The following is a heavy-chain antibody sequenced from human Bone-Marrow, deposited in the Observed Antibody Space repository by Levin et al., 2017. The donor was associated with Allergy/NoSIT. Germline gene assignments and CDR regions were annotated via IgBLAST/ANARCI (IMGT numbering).Heavy chain of an antibody. J-gene: IGHJ4*02. Sequence: GESLKISCAASGFTFSSYAMSWVRQAPGKGLEWVSAISSSATTTYYADSVKGRFTISSDNSKNTLYLQMNSLRAEDTAVYYCAQAGRSSSMSGGAFEHWAQGTLVTVSS. CDR2: ISSSATTT. V-gene: IGHV3-23*01. D-gene: IGHD3-10*02. CDR3: AQAGRSSSMSGGAFEH. CDR1: GFTFSSYA.